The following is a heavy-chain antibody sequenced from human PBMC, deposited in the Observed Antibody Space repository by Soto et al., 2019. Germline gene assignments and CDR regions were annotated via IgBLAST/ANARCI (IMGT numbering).Heavy chain of an antibody. CDR1: GGSISSYY. V-gene: IGHV4-59*08. CDR3: ASGDYGDYVGY. J-gene: IGHJ4*02. D-gene: IGHD4-17*01. Sequence: SETLSLTCTVSGGSISSYYWIWIRQPPGKGLEWIGSIYYIGNTNYNPSLRSRVTISLDTSKNQFSLNLSSVTAADTAVYYCASGDYGDYVGYWGQGTLVTVSS. CDR2: IYYIGNT.